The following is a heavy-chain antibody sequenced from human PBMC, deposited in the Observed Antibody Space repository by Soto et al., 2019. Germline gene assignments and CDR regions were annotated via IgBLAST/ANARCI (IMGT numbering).Heavy chain of an antibody. V-gene: IGHV4-31*03. CDR2: IYYSGST. D-gene: IGHD2-15*01. Sequence: PSETLSLTCTVSGGSISSGGYYWSWLRQNPGKGLEWIGYIYYSGSTYYNPSLKSRVTISVDTSKNQFSLKLSSVTAADTAVYYCASSVVVVRDYGMDVWGQGTTVTVSS. CDR3: ASSVVVVRDYGMDV. CDR1: GGSISSGGYY. J-gene: IGHJ6*02.